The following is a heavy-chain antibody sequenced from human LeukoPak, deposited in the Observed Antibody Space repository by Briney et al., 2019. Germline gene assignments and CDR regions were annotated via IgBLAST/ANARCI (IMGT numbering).Heavy chain of an antibody. CDR1: GFTVSSNY. CDR2: IYSGGST. V-gene: IGHV3-53*01. J-gene: IGHJ4*02. D-gene: IGHD3-10*01. Sequence: GGSLRLSCAASGFTVSSNYMSWVRQAPGKGLEWVSVIYSGGSTYYADSVKGRFTISRDNSKNTLYLQMNSLRAEDTAVYYCARTPLPENGSGSYFIDYWGQGTLVTVSS. CDR3: ARTPLPENGSGSYFIDY.